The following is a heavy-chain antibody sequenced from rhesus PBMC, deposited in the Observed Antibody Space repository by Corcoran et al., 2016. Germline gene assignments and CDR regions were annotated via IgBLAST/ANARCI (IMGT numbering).Heavy chain of an antibody. Sequence: EVRLVESGGGLVQPGGYLRLSCAASGFTFSYYYMSWFRQAPGQGPEWVGFIRNQANGGTAEYAAAVKGRFTISRDDSKSIASLQMNSLKTEDTAVYYCARVTFGGLDYWGQGVLVTVSS. CDR3: ARVTFGGLDY. CDR2: IRNQANGGTA. D-gene: IGHD2-39*01. J-gene: IGHJ4*01. V-gene: IGHV3-116*02. CDR1: GFTFSYYY.